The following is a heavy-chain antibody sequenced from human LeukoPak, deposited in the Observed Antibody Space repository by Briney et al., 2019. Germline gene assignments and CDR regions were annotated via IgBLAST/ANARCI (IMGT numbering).Heavy chain of an antibody. V-gene: IGHV3-23*01. Sequence: GGSLRLSCAASGFTFSSYAMSWVRQAPGKGLEWVSAISGSGGSTYYADSVKGRFTTSRDNSKNTLYLQMNSLRAEDTAVYYCAKADRKPAATNYYYYYGMDVWGQGTTVTVSS. CDR3: AKADRKPAATNYYYYYGMDV. J-gene: IGHJ6*02. D-gene: IGHD2-2*01. CDR1: GFTFSSYA. CDR2: ISGSGGST.